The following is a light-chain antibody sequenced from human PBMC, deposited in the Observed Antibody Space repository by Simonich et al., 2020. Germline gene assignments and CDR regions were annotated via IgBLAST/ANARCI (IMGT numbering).Light chain of an antibody. CDR3: QQYYSYPQT. V-gene: IGKV1-39*01. J-gene: IGKJ1*01. CDR2: AAS. Sequence: DIQMTQSPSSLSASVGDRVTITCRASQSISSYLNWYQQKPGKAPKLLIYAASTLQSWVPSRFSGSGSGTDFTLTISCLQSEDFATYYCQQYYSYPQTFGQGTKVEIK. CDR1: QSISSY.